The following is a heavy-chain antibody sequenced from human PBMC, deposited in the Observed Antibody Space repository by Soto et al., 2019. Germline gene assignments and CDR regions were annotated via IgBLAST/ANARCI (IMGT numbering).Heavy chain of an antibody. J-gene: IGHJ4*02. Sequence: SETLSLTCTVSGGSVSSGSYYWSWIRQPPGKGLEWIGYIHYSGSTNYNPSLKSRVTISVDTSKNQFSLKLSSVTAADTAVYYCAKDLKYSSSWEPFDYWGQGTLVTVSS. D-gene: IGHD6-13*01. V-gene: IGHV4-61*01. CDR1: GGSVSSGSYY. CDR2: IHYSGST. CDR3: AKDLKYSSSWEPFDY.